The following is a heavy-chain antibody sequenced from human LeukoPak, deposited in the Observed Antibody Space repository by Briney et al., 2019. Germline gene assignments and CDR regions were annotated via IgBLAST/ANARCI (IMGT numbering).Heavy chain of an antibody. CDR2: IIPIFGTA. CDR3: AHQIYCTNGVCRDY. Sequence: GASVKVSCKASGGTFSSYAISWVRQAPGQGLEWMGGIIPIFGTANYARKFQGRVTITADESTSTAYMELSSLRSEDTAVYYCAHQIYCTNGVCRDYWGQGTLVTVSS. CDR1: GGTFSSYA. J-gene: IGHJ4*02. D-gene: IGHD2-8*01. V-gene: IGHV1-69*13.